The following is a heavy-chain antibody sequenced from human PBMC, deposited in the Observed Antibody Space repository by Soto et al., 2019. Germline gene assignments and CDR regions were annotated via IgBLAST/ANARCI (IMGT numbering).Heavy chain of an antibody. CDR2: MYFGGSF. CDR3: ARSYYDSTGFAVDP. Sequence: QMQLQASGPGLVKPSETLSLTCNVSGASVSHGYWSWIRQPPGKGLEWIGFMYFGGSFNYNPSLTCMATISVEASKNPFSMKLTSVTASDTAVYYCARSYYDSTGFAVDPWGQGTLVTVSS. CDR1: GASVSHGY. J-gene: IGHJ5*02. V-gene: IGHV4-4*08. D-gene: IGHD3-22*01.